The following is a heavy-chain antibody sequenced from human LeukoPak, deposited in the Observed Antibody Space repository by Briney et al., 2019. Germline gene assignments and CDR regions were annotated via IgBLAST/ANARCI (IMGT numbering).Heavy chain of an antibody. V-gene: IGHV4-39*07. Sequence: SETLSLTCTVSGGSVSSGSYYWSWIRQPPGKGLEWIGEINHSGSTNYNPSLKSRVTISVDTSKNQFSLKLSSVTAADTAVYYCARGKIAARPKSGFDYWGQGTLVAVSP. CDR1: GGSVSSGSYY. CDR3: ARGKIAARPKSGFDY. J-gene: IGHJ4*02. D-gene: IGHD6-6*01. CDR2: INHSGST.